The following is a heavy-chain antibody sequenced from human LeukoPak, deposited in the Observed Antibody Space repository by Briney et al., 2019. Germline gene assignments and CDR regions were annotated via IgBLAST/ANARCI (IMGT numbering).Heavy chain of an antibody. J-gene: IGHJ6*04. CDR3: ARGWGRITMVRGVKAGAPYYGMDV. CDR2: INHSGST. V-gene: IGHV4-34*01. D-gene: IGHD3-10*01. Sequence: SETLSLTCAVYGGSFSGYYWSWIRQPPGKGLEWIGEINHSGSTNYNPSLKSRVTISVDTSRNQFSLKLSSVTAADTAVYYCARGWGRITMVRGVKAGAPYYGMDVWGKGTTVTVSS. CDR1: GGSFSGYY.